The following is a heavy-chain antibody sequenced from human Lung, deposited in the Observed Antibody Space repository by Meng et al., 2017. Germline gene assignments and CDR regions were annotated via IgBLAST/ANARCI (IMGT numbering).Heavy chain of an antibody. J-gene: IGHJ4*02. V-gene: IGHV4-34*01. Sequence: QVQLQQWGSGLLKPSATLSLTCVVSGGSFSDYYWGWIRQPPGKGLEWIGEINHSGSTNYNPSLESRATISVDTSQNNLSLKLSSVTAADSAVYYCARGPTTMAHDFDYWGQGTLVTVSS. D-gene: IGHD4-11*01. CDR3: ARGPTTMAHDFDY. CDR1: GGSFSDYY. CDR2: INHSGST.